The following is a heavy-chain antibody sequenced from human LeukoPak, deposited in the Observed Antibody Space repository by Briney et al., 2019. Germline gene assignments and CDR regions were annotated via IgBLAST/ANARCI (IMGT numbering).Heavy chain of an antibody. J-gene: IGHJ4*01. CDR3: ARHRDYYDS. V-gene: IGHV4-59*08. CDR2: IYSSGSA. Sequence: SETVSLTCTVSGASINNNFWTWIRQPPGKGLEWIGYIYSSGSANYNPSLKSRVVISGDTSKNQISLNLTSVTAADTALYFCARHRDYYDSWGHGTLVTVSS. CDR1: GASINNNF. D-gene: IGHD3-22*01.